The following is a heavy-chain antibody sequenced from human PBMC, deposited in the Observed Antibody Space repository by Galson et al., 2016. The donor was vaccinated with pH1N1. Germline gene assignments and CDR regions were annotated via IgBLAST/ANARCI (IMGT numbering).Heavy chain of an antibody. CDR1: GGTFTFYA. J-gene: IGHJ4*02. V-gene: IGHV1-69*05. CDR2: TIPVFGAP. D-gene: IGHD3-22*01. CDR3: ATRRGKDYSDRGGYLAY. Sequence: SCKASGGTFTFYAFTWVRQAPGQGLEWMGGTIPVFGAPTYAQKFQGRVTITTDDSTRTAYMELRSLRSEDTAVYYCATRRGKDYSDRGGYLAYWGQGTLVTVSS.